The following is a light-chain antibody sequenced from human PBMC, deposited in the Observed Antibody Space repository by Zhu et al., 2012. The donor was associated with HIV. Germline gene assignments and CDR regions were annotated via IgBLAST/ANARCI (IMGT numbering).Light chain of an antibody. CDR1: QSVGSNY. CDR3: HQYDNSWT. V-gene: IGKV3-20*01. CDR2: GAS. Sequence: EIVLTQSPGTLSLSPGDRATLACRASQSVGSNYLIWYQQKPGQAPRPLIYGASDRASGVPDRFSGSGSGTDFTLSISRLEPEDFAVYYCHQYDNSWTFGQGTKVEIK. J-gene: IGKJ1*01.